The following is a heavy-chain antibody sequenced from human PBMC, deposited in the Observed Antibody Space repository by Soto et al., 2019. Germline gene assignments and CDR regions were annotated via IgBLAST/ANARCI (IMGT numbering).Heavy chain of an antibody. J-gene: IGHJ4*02. CDR2: IYYSGST. D-gene: IGHD5-12*01. CDR1: GGSISSYY. CDR3: ARDVVVAREMGTTEYSGH. Sequence: SETLSLTCTVSGGSISSYYWSWIRQPPGKGLEWIGYIYYSGSTNYNPSLKSRVTISVDTSKNQFSLKLSSVTAADTAVYYCARDVVVAREMGTTEYSGHWGQGTLVTVSS. V-gene: IGHV4-59*01.